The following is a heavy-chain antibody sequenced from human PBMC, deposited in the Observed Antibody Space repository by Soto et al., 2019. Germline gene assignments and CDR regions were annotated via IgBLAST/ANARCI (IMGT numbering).Heavy chain of an antibody. J-gene: IGHJ3*02. V-gene: IGHV3-23*01. CDR2: LVGNGGDK. CDR3: AKDLIAINGVWEAFDM. CDR1: GFSFSAYA. Sequence: EVQLLEAGGGLVQPGGSLRLSCAASGFSFSAYAMNWVRQAPGKGLQWVSGLVGNGGDKTYADSVRGRFTVSRDNSMNTLYLQMNNLRDEDTAVYYCAKDLIAINGVWEAFDMWGRGTKVTVSS. D-gene: IGHD2-8*01.